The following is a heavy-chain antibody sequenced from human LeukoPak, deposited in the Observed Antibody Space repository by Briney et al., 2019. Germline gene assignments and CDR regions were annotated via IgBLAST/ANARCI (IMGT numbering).Heavy chain of an antibody. J-gene: IGHJ4*02. CDR2: ILDSGGNT. D-gene: IGHD2-21*01. Sequence: GGSLRLSCAASGFTFSTYAMSWVRQAPGKGLEWVSSILDSGGNTYYADSVKGRFTISRDNSKNTLYLQMNSLRAEDTAVYYCAKLVPYYFDCWGQGTLVVVSS. CDR1: GFTFSTYA. V-gene: IGHV3-23*01. CDR3: AKLVPYYFDC.